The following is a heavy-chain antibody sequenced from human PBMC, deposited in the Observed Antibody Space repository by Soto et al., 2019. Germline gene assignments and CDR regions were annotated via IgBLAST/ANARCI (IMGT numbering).Heavy chain of an antibody. V-gene: IGHV4-39*01. D-gene: IGHD3-22*01. J-gene: IGHJ6*02. Sequence: PSETLSLTCTVSGGSISSSSYYWGWIRQPPGKGLEWIGSIYYSGSTYYNPSLKSRVTISVDTSKNQFSLKLSSVTAADTAVYYCAGFKYYHSSDYLVHWGQGTRVTVSSGKSATASVKVSCKASGYPRGDYYGMDVWGQGTTVTVSS. CDR2: IYYSGST. CDR1: GGSISSSSYY. CDR3: AGFKYYHSSDYLVHWGQGTRVTVSSGKSATASVKVSCKASGYPRGDYYGMDV.